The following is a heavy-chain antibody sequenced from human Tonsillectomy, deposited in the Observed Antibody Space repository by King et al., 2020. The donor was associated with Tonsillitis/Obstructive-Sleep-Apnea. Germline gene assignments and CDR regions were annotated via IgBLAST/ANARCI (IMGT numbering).Heavy chain of an antibody. CDR2: ISSRGSTI. D-gene: IGHD3-3*01. Sequence: VQLVESGGGLAQPGGSMRLSCAASGFTFSGYEMNWVRQAPGKGLEWVSYISSRGSTIYYADSEKGRFTISRDNAKNSLYLQMNSLRAEDSAVYYCARAGYDFWSGYYSYYFDYWGQGTLVTVSS. J-gene: IGHJ4*02. V-gene: IGHV3-48*03. CDR1: GFTFSGYE. CDR3: ARAGYDFWSGYYSYYFDY.